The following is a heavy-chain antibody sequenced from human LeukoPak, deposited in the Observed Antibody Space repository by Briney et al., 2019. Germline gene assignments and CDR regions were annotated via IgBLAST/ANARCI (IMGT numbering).Heavy chain of an antibody. D-gene: IGHD2-15*01. CDR3: GRDALVGYFSYYYMDV. V-gene: IGHV4-59*11. CDR2: ISNSRST. J-gene: IGHJ6*03. CDR1: GGSISSHY. Sequence: SPSETLSLTCTVSGGSISSHYWTWIRQSPVKGLEWIGDISNSRSTSYNPSLKSRVTISIDTSRNQFSLKLSSVTAADTAVYYCGRDALVGYFSYYYMDVWGKGTTVTVSS.